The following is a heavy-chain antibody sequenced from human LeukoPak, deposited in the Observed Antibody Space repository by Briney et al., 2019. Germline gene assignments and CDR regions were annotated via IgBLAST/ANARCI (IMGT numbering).Heavy chain of an antibody. CDR2: MGGRGRNT. CDR1: GFTFSSHG. V-gene: IGHV3-23*01. Sequence: GGSLRLSCAASGFTFSSHGIGWVRHPPGKRLEWVSGMGGRGRNTHYADSVKGRFTISRENQKNRLFLQKNTRRVQDTVVYYWAKAPLVGIVAGVADRRFARFDHWGQGSLVTVSS. D-gene: IGHD3-3*01. CDR3: AKAPLVGIVAGVADRRFARFDH. J-gene: IGHJ4*02.